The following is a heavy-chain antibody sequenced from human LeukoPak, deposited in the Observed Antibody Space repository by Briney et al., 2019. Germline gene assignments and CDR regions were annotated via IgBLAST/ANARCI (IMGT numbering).Heavy chain of an antibody. D-gene: IGHD5-18*01. CDR2: ISAYNGNT. J-gene: IGHJ6*02. CDR3: ARDPGDTAMAGPLTYYCYYYGMDV. V-gene: IGHV1-18*01. CDR1: GYTFTSYG. Sequence: ASVKVSCKASGYTFTSYGISWVRQAPGQGLEWMGWISAYNGNTNYAQKLQGRVTMTTDTSTSTAYMELRSLRSDDTAVYYCARDPGDTAMAGPLTYYCYYYGMDVWGQGTTVTVFS.